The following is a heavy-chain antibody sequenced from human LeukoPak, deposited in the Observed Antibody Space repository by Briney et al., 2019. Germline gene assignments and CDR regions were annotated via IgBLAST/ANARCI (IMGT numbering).Heavy chain of an antibody. CDR2: ISGGGDTT. CDR3: SKQRSEVVVAATNY. Sequence: GGSLRLSCAASGFTFSSYAMTWVRQAPGKGLEWVASISGGGDTTYYADSVRGRFTISRDNSKNTLSVQMNNLRAEDTAVYYCSKQRSEVVVAATNYWGQGTLVTVSS. CDR1: GFTFSSYA. V-gene: IGHV3-23*01. J-gene: IGHJ4*02. D-gene: IGHD2-15*01.